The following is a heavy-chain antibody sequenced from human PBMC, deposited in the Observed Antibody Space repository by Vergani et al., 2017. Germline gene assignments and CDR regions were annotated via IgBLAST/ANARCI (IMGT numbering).Heavy chain of an antibody. V-gene: IGHV3-11*04. CDR2: ISNSGSNI. CDR1: GFTFSDYY. Sequence: QVQLVESGGGLVKPGESLRLSCAASGFTFSDYYMSWIRQAPGKGLEWVSYISNSGSNINYADSVKGRFTVSRDNAKNSLYLQMNSLRAEDTAVYYCAKEQEAAAGRKGYYDSSGYYAAHYYYYGMDVWGQGTTVTVSS. D-gene: IGHD3-22*01. CDR3: AKEQEAAAGRKGYYDSSGYYAAHYYYYGMDV. J-gene: IGHJ6*02.